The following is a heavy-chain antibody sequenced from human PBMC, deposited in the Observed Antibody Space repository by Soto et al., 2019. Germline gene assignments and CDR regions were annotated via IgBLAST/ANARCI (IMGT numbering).Heavy chain of an antibody. CDR2: ISYDGSNK. Sequence: QVQLVESGGGVVQPGRSLRLSCADSGFTFSSYAMHWVRQAPGKGLEWVAVISYDGSNKYYADSVKGRFTISRDNSKNTLYLQMNSLRAEDTALYYCARETVVTARTPVWDYWGQGTLVTVSS. J-gene: IGHJ4*02. V-gene: IGHV3-30-3*01. CDR3: ARETVVTARTPVWDY. CDR1: GFTFSSYA. D-gene: IGHD2-21*02.